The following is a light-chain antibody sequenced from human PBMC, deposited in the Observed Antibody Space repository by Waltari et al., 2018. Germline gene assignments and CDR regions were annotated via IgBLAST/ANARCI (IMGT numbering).Light chain of an antibody. CDR1: TSDGGSSDF. CDR3: CSYVQKDIWV. CDR2: EVT. J-gene: IGLJ2*01. V-gene: IGLV2-23*02. Sequence: QSALTQPASVSGAPGQSITISCIGTTSDGGSSDFVSWYQHHPGKAPKLLIYEVTNRPPNISDRFTGSKSGNTASLTISGLQAEDEADYYCCSYVQKDIWVFDRGTKVTVL.